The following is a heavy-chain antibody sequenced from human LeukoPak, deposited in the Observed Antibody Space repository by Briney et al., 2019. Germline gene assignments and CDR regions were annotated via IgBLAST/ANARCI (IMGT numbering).Heavy chain of an antibody. CDR2: ISHTSEYT. CDR3: AKGSSAGRPYYFDY. D-gene: IGHD3-10*01. V-gene: IGHV3-23*01. J-gene: IGHJ4*02. Sequence: GGSLRLSCAASGFTFSSYTMSWVRQAPGKGLEWVSAISHTSEYTYHADSVKGRFTISRDNSKNTLYLQMNSLRAEDTAMYYCAKGSSAGRPYYFDYRGQGTLVTVSS. CDR1: GFTFSSYT.